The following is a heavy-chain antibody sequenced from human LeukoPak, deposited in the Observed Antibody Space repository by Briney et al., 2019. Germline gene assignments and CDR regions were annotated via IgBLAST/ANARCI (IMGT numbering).Heavy chain of an antibody. V-gene: IGHV1-2*02. CDR2: INPNSGGT. CDR3: ARDEAAYSSSSSLSHYMDV. Sequence: ASVKVSCKASGYTFTDYYMHWVRQAPRQRLEWTGWINPNSGGTNYAQKFQGRVTMTRDTSISTAYMELSRLRSDDTAVYYCARDEAAYSSSSSLSHYMDVWGKGTTVTVSS. CDR1: GYTFTDYY. J-gene: IGHJ6*03. D-gene: IGHD6-6*01.